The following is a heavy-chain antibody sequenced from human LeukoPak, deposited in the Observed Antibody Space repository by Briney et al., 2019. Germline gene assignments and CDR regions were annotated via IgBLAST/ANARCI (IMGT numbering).Heavy chain of an antibody. J-gene: IGHJ6*03. Sequence: PSETLSLTCTVSGGSIRSYYWSWIRQPPGKGLEWIGYIYYSGSTNYNPSLKSRVTISVDTSKNQFSLKLSSVTAADTAVYYCARSAEIWFGEDYYYMDVWGKGTTVTVSS. CDR3: ARSAEIWFGEDYYYMDV. D-gene: IGHD3-10*01. V-gene: IGHV4-59*12. CDR2: IYYSGST. CDR1: GGSIRSYY.